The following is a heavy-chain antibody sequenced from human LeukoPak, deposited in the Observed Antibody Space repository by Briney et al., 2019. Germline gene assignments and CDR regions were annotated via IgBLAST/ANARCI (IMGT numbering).Heavy chain of an antibody. J-gene: IGHJ6*01. CDR1: GGSISSGGYS. D-gene: IGHD3-10*01. Sequence: PSQTLSLTCAVSGGSISSGGYSWSWLRQPPGKALEWIGYMHHSGSPYYNPSLKSRVTISEDRSKNQFSLKLSSVTAADTAVYYCARVDYFGSGSHSGYYYGMDVWGQGTTVTVSS. V-gene: IGHV4-30-2*01. CDR3: ARVDYFGSGSHSGYYYGMDV. CDR2: MHHSGSP.